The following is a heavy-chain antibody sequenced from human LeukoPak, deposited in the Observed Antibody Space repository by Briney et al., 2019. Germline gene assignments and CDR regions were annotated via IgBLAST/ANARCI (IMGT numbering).Heavy chain of an antibody. D-gene: IGHD6-13*01. CDR2: MNPNSGNT. J-gene: IGHJ6*02. CDR3: ASSYSSSWLGYYYYYYGMDV. CDR1: GYTFTSYD. V-gene: IGHV1-8*01. Sequence: ASVKVSCKASGYTFTSYDINWVRQATGQGLEWMGWMNPNSGNTGYAQKFQGRVTMTRNTSISTAYMELSSLRSEDTAVYYCASSYSSSWLGYYYYYYGMDVWGQGTTVTVSS.